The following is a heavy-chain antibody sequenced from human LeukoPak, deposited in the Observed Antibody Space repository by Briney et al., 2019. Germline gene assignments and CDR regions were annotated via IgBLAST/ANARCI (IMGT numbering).Heavy chain of an antibody. D-gene: IGHD3-9*01. CDR2: NTSSRGYT. J-gene: IGHJ4*02. V-gene: IGHV3-11*05. Sequence: GGSLRLSCAASGSTFSVHFMAYIPQATGKGLEWVSYNTSSRGYTNYADSVKGRFTISRDNAKNSLYLQMNSLSAEDTAVYYCARASYDILTGYFDYWGQGTLVTVSS. CDR3: ARASYDILTGYFDY. CDR1: GSTFSVHF.